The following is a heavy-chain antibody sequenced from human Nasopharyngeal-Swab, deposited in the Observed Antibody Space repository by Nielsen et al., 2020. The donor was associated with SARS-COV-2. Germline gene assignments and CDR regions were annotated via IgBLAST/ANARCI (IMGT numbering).Heavy chain of an antibody. CDR2: IIPIFGTA. J-gene: IGHJ4*02. D-gene: IGHD3-10*01. CDR3: ARGDTGKYYYGSGSYSFDY. CDR1: GGTFSSYA. V-gene: IGHV1-69*06. Sequence: SAKVSCKASGGTFSSYAISWVRQAPGQGLEWMGGIIPIFGTANYAQKFQGRVTITADKSTSTAYMELSSLRSEDTAVYYCARGDTGKYYYGSGSYSFDYWGQGTLVTVSS.